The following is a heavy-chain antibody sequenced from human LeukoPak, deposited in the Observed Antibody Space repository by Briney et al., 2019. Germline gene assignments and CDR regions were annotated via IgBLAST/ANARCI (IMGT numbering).Heavy chain of an antibody. D-gene: IGHD3-22*01. CDR2: IYTSGST. CDR1: GGSISSGSYY. V-gene: IGHV4-61*02. Sequence: PSQTLSLTCTVSGGSISSGSYYWRWIRQPGGKGLEWIVRIYTSGSTNYNPSLKSRVTISVDTSKTQFSLKLSSVTAADTAVYYCARDWYYDSSGGNWFDPWGQGTLVTVSS. CDR3: ARDWYYDSSGGNWFDP. J-gene: IGHJ5*02.